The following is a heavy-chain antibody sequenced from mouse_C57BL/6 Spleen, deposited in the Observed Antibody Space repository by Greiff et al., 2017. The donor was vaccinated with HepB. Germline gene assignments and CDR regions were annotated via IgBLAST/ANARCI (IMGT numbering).Heavy chain of an antibody. Sequence: DVQLQESGPGLVKPSQSLSLTCSVTGYSITSGYYWNWIRQFPGNKLEWMGYISYDGSNNYNPSLKNRISITRDTSKNQFFLKLNSVTTEDTATYYCARAGNGGFAYWGQGTLVTVSA. CDR2: ISYDGSN. CDR1: GYSITSGYY. V-gene: IGHV3-6*01. CDR3: ARAGNGGFAY. J-gene: IGHJ3*01.